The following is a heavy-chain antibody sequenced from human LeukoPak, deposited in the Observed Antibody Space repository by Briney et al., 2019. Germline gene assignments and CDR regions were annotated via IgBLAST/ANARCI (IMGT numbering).Heavy chain of an antibody. Sequence: GGSLRLSCAASGFTFSSYAMHWVRQAPGKGLEWVAVISYDGSNKYYADSVKGRFTISRDNSKNTLYLQMNSLRAEDTAVYHCAREDRYCSGGSCYSWGQGTLVTVSS. CDR2: ISYDGSNK. CDR3: AREDRYCSGGSCYS. V-gene: IGHV3-30*04. CDR1: GFTFSSYA. D-gene: IGHD2-15*01. J-gene: IGHJ5*02.